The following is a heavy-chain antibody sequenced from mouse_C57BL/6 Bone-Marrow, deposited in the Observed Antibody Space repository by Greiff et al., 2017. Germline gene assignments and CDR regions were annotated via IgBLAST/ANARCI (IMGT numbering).Heavy chain of an antibody. D-gene: IGHD1-1*01. CDR1: GFTFSSYA. CDR2: ISDGGSYT. Sequence: EVKLMESGGGLVKPGGSLKLSCAASGFTFSSYAMSWVRQTPEKRLEWVATISDGGSYTYYPANVKGRFTISRDNAKNNLYLQMSHLKSEDTAMYYCARDATTVVATDWGQGTTLTVSS. CDR3: ARDATTVVATD. J-gene: IGHJ2*01. V-gene: IGHV5-4*01.